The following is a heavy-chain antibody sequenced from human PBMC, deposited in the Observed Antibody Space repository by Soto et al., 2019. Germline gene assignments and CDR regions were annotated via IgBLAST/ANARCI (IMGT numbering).Heavy chain of an antibody. D-gene: IGHD4-17*01. CDR2: IYYSGST. Sequence: KTSETLSLTCTVSGGSISSGGYYWSWVRQHPGKGLEWIGYIYYSGSTYYNPSLKSRVTISVDTSKNQFSLKLSSVTAADTAVYYCAREHYGDPNWFDPWGQGTLVTVSS. V-gene: IGHV4-31*03. CDR1: GGSISSGGYY. CDR3: AREHYGDPNWFDP. J-gene: IGHJ5*02.